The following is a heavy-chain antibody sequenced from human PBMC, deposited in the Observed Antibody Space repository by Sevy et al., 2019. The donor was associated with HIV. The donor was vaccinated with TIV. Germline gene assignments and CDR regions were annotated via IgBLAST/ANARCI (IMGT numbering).Heavy chain of an antibody. J-gene: IGHJ3*01. CDR3: ARDRMIVVVGDAFDF. CDR1: GFTFSSYG. CDR2: IWYDGSNK. D-gene: IGHD3-22*01. V-gene: IGHV3-33*01. Sequence: GGSLRLSCAASGFTFSSYGMHWVRQAPGKGLEWVAVIWYDGSNKYYADSVKGRFTISRDNSKNTLYLQMNSLRAEDTAVYYCARDRMIVVVGDAFDFWGQGTMVTVSS.